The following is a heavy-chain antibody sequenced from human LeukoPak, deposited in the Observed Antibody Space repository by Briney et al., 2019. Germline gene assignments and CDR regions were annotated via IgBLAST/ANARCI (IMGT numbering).Heavy chain of an antibody. CDR2: IWFDGSNK. CDR1: GFTFSTYG. D-gene: IGHD3-16*01. J-gene: IGHJ4*02. Sequence: GGSLRLSCAASGFTFSTYGMHWVRQAPGKGLEWVAVIWFDGSNKYYSDSVKGRFTISRDNSKSTLYLQMNSLRAEDTAVYYCARAVGPFDYWGQGTLLTVSS. V-gene: IGHV3-33*01. CDR3: ARAVGPFDY.